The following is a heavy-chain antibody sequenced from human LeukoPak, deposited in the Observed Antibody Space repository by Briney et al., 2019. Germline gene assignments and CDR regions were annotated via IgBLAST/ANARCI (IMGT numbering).Heavy chain of an antibody. D-gene: IGHD6-25*01. CDR2: IKQDGSEK. CDR1: GFTVSSNS. Sequence: PGGSLRLSCTVSGFTVSSNSWSWVRQAPGKGLEWVANIKQDGSEKYYVDSVKGRFTISRDNAKNSLYLQMNSLRAEDTAVYYCARGRLRNDYWGQGTLVTVSS. CDR3: ARGRLRNDY. J-gene: IGHJ4*02. V-gene: IGHV3-7*01.